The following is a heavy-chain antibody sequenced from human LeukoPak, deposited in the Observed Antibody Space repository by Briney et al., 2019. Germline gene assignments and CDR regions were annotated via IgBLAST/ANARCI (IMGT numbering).Heavy chain of an antibody. D-gene: IGHD2-15*01. CDR1: GFTFSGSA. Sequence: GGSLRLSCAASGFTFSGSAMHWVRQASGNGLEWVGRIRSKANSYATAYAASVKGRFTISRDDSKNTAYLQMNSLKTEDTAVYYCTSGSRPTDYWGQGTLVTVSS. CDR2: IRSKANSYAT. CDR3: TSGSRPTDY. V-gene: IGHV3-73*01. J-gene: IGHJ4*02.